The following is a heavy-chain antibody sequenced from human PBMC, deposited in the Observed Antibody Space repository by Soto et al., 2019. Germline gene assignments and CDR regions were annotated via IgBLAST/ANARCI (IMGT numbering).Heavy chain of an antibody. D-gene: IGHD2-21*02. V-gene: IGHV3-23*01. CDR1: EFTFNSYA. CDR3: AKDARDTGGNSGIDY. CDR2: IIGSGAIT. Sequence: GGSLRLSCVASEFTFNSYAMSWVRQAPGMVLEWVSSIIGSGAITYYAGSVKGRFTISRDNSKSTLYLQMNSLRVEDTALYYCAKDARDTGGNSGIDYWGQGTLVTVSS. J-gene: IGHJ4*02.